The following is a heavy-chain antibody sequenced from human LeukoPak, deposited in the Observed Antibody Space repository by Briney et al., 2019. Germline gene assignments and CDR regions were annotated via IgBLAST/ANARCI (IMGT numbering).Heavy chain of an antibody. CDR3: AGQDGGSPFDY. D-gene: IGHD4-23*01. V-gene: IGHV3-21*01. J-gene: IGHJ4*02. CDR2: ISSSSSYI. Sequence: GGSLRLSCAASGFTFSSYSMNWVRQAPGKGLEWVSSISSSSSYIYYADSVEGRFTISRDNAKNSLYLQMNSLRAEDTAVYYCAGQDGGSPFDYWGQGTLVTVSS. CDR1: GFTFSSYS.